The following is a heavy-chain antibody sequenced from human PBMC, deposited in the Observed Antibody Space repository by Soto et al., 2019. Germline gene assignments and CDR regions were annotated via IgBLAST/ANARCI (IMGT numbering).Heavy chain of an antibody. CDR1: GGSISSTNW. V-gene: IGHV4-4*02. CDR2: VYHSGST. J-gene: IGHJ5*02. Sequence: QVQLQESGPGLVKPSGTLSLTCAVSGGSISSTNWWSWVRQPPGKGLEWIGEVYHSGSTNYNPSLKSRVAISVAKSNNQFSLRLSSVTAADTAIYYCARECRMAAGGPFDPWGRGILVTVSS. D-gene: IGHD6-13*01. CDR3: ARECRMAAGGPFDP.